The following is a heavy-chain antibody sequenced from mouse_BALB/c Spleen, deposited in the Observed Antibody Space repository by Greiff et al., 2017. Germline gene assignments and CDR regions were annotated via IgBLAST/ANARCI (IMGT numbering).Heavy chain of an antibody. CDR3: ARGGNYYGSFYAMGY. J-gene: IGHJ4*01. V-gene: IGHV1-67*01. CDR2: ISTYYGNT. CDR1: GYTFTDYA. Sequence: VQLQQSGPELVRPGVSVKISCKGSGYTFTDYAMHWVKQSHAKSLEWIGVISTYYGNTNYNQKFKGKATMTVDKSSSTAYMELARLTSEDSAIYYCARGGNYYGSFYAMGYWGQGTSVTVSS. D-gene: IGHD1-1*01.